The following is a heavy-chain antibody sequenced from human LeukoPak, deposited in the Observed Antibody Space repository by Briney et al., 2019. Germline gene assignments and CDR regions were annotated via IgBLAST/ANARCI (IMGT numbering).Heavy chain of an antibody. CDR2: INPNSGNT. CDR1: GYTFTGYY. D-gene: IGHD5-24*01. CDR3: ATDHSMANTAWWFDP. V-gene: IGHV1-8*02. J-gene: IGHJ5*02. Sequence: ASVKVSCKASGYTFTGYYMHWVRQAPGQGLEWMGWINPNSGNTGYAQKFQGRVTMTRNTSISTAYMELSSLRSEDTAFYYCATDHSMANTAWWFDPWGQGTLVTVSS.